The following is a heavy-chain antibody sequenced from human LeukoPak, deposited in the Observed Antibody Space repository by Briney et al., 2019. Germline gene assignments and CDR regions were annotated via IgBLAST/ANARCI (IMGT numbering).Heavy chain of an antibody. CDR1: GGSISSYY. CDR2: IYYSGST. CDR3: AREGGYSYGADY. D-gene: IGHD5-18*01. Sequence: SETLSLTCTVSGGSISSYYWSWIRQPPGKGLEWIGTIYYSGSTKNNPSLKSRVTISVDTSKNQFSLKLSSVTAADTAVYYCAREGGYSYGADYWGQGTLVTVSS. V-gene: IGHV4-59*12. J-gene: IGHJ4*02.